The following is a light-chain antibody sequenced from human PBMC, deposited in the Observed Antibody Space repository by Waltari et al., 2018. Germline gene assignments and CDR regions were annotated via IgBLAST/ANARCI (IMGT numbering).Light chain of an antibody. V-gene: IGLV1-44*01. CDR2: TNY. CDR1: DSHIGRHI. Sequence: QSVVTQSPSMSAAPGRTVIISCSGGDSHIGRHIVNWSQPRPGAAPKPLPATNYYRSSGVPDRFSGSKSGTSASLTISGLQSEDEADYYCATWDESLSAVLFGGGTKLTVL. J-gene: IGLJ2*01. CDR3: ATWDESLSAVL.